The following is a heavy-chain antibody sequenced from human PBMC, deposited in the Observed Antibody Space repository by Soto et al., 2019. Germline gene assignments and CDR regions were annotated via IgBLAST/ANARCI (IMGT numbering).Heavy chain of an antibody. Sequence: EVQLVESGGGLVQPGGSLRLSCAASGFTFSSYGMNWVRQAPGKGLEWVSYISSSGSTIYYADSVKGRFTISRDNAKNSLYLQMNSLRAEDTAVYYCARDRESVVVNIRTGAFDIWGQGTMVTVSS. CDR3: ARDRESVVVNIRTGAFDI. D-gene: IGHD2-15*01. CDR1: GFTFSSYG. V-gene: IGHV3-48*03. J-gene: IGHJ3*02. CDR2: ISSSGSTI.